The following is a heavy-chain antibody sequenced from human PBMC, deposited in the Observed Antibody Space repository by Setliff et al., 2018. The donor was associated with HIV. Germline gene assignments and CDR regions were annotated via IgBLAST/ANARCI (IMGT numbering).Heavy chain of an antibody. CDR2: IYTSGST. Sequence: SETLSLTCTVSGGSISSYYWSWIRQPPGKGLEWIGYIYTSGSTNYNPSLKSRVTISVDSSKNQFSLKLSSVTAADTAVYYCARGLSFYDPGGFDYWGQGTLVTVSA. CDR1: GGSISSYY. J-gene: IGHJ4*02. D-gene: IGHD3-22*01. CDR3: ARGLSFYDPGGFDY. V-gene: IGHV4-4*09.